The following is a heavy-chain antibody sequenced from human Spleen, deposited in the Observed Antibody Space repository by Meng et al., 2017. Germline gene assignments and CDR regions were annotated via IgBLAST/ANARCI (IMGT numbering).Heavy chain of an antibody. CDR1: GFTFSSYA. V-gene: IGHV3-23*01. D-gene: IGHD3-3*01. Sequence: GESLKISCAASGFTFSSYAMSWVRQAPGKGLEWVSAISGSGGSTYYADSVKGRFTISRDNSKNTLYLQMNSLRAEDTAVYYCAKDLRFDFWSGYTSDYWGQGTLVTVSS. CDR3: AKDLRFDFWSGYTSDY. CDR2: ISGSGGST. J-gene: IGHJ4*02.